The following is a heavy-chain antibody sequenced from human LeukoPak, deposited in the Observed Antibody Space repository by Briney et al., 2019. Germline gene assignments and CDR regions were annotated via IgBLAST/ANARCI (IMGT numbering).Heavy chain of an antibody. V-gene: IGHV4-39*01. CDR1: GGSISSSSYY. Sequence: SETLSLXCTVSGGSISSSSYYWGWIRQPPVKGLEWIGSIYYSGSTYYNPSLKSRVTISVDTSKNQFSLKLSSVTAADTAVYYCARLISDAFDIWGQGTMVTVSS. J-gene: IGHJ3*02. CDR2: IYYSGST. CDR3: ARLISDAFDI.